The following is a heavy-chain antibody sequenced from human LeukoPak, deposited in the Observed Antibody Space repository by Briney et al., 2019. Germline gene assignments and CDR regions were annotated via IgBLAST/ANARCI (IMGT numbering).Heavy chain of an antibody. D-gene: IGHD6-6*01. Sequence: GESLKICCKGSGYSFTSYWISWVRQMPGKGLEWMGRIDPSDSYTNYSPSFQGHVTISADKSISTAYLQWSSLKASDTAMYYCASLISSSDYYGMDVWGQGTTVTVSS. V-gene: IGHV5-10-1*01. CDR1: GYSFTSYW. CDR2: IDPSDSYT. J-gene: IGHJ6*02. CDR3: ASLISSSDYYGMDV.